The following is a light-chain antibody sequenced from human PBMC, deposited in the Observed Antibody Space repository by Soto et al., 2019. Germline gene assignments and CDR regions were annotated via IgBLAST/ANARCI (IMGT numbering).Light chain of an antibody. J-gene: IGKJ1*01. CDR3: QHYHDWPPRT. Sequence: EILMTQSPATLSGSPGGIVTLCCIASQSVSTNVAWYQQKPGQAPRLLLYGASTRATGLPARFSGSGSGTEFTLTISSLQSEDFAVYYCQHYHDWPPRTFGQGTKVDIK. V-gene: IGKV3-15*01. CDR1: QSVSTN. CDR2: GAS.